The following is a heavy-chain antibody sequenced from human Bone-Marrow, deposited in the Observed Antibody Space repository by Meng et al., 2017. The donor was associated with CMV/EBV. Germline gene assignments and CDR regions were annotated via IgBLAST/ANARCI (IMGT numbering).Heavy chain of an antibody. CDR1: GGSFSDDY. D-gene: IGHD4/OR15-4a*01. J-gene: IGHJ6*02. CDR2: INHSGST. CDR3: AGGDYGGVYYCYGLDV. Sequence: GSLRLSCAVYGGSFSDDYYSWIRQPPGKGLEWIGDINHSGSTNYNPSLKSRVTISVDTSKKQFSLKLSSVTAADTAVYYCAGGDYGGVYYCYGLDVWGQGTTVTVSS. V-gene: IGHV4-34*01.